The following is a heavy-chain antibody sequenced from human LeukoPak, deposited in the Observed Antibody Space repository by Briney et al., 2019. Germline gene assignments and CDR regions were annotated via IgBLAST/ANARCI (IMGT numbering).Heavy chain of an antibody. J-gene: IGHJ6*02. CDR3: ARRGVTTRDSYYYSLHV. CDR1: GYTFTNYA. Sequence: ASVKVSCKASGYTFTNYAVHWVRQAPGQRPEWMGTINPGDGDTKYSQNFQDRVTFGRDTSANTAFMELSSLRSEDTAVYYCARRGVTTRDSYYYSLHVWGQGTTVTVSS. CDR2: INPGDGDT. V-gene: IGHV1-3*01. D-gene: IGHD2-21*02.